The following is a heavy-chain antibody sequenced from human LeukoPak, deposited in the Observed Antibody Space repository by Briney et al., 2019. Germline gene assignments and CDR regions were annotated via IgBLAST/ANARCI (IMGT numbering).Heavy chain of an antibody. CDR3: ASHSGSGSSYYPLDF. J-gene: IGHJ4*02. Sequence: ASVKVSFKTSGYTFTAYYMHWVRQAPGQGLEWMGWINPNSGGTNSALKFQGRVTMTRDTSITTTYMELSRLTSDDTAVYYCASHSGSGSSYYPLDFWGQGTLVTVSS. V-gene: IGHV1-2*02. CDR1: GYTFTAYY. CDR2: INPNSGGT. D-gene: IGHD3-10*01.